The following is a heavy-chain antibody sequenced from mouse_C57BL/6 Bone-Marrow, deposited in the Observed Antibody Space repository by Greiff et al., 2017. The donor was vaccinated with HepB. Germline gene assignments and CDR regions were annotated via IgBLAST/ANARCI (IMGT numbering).Heavy chain of an antibody. CDR2: IYPGDGDT. V-gene: IGHV1-82*01. D-gene: IGHD1-1*01. Sequence: VQLVESGPELVKPGASVKISCKASGYAFSSSWMNWVKQRPGKGLEWIGRIYPGDGDTNYNGKFKGKATLTADKSSSTAYMQLSSLTSEDSAVYFCARFITTVVATDAMDYWGQGTSVTVSS. CDR3: ARFITTVVATDAMDY. J-gene: IGHJ4*01. CDR1: GYAFSSSW.